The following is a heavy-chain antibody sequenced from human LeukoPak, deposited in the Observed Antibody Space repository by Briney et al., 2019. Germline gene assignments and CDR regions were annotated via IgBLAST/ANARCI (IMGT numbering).Heavy chain of an antibody. CDR1: GFTFSSYW. D-gene: IGHD4-17*01. Sequence: GGSLRLSCAVSGFTFSSYWMSWFRQAPGKGLEWVANINQDGSQKFSVDSVKGRFTIFRDNAKNSLSLQMNSLRVADTAVYYCARDWFDGDYDRFDYWGQGTLVTVSS. CDR3: ARDWFDGDYDRFDY. CDR2: INQDGSQK. V-gene: IGHV3-7*03. J-gene: IGHJ4*02.